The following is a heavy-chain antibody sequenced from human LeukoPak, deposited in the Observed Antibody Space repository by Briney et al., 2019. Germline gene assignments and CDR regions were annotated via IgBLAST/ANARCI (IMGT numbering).Heavy chain of an antibody. CDR1: GYTFTSYD. V-gene: IGHV1-8*01. CDR3: ARGLRIAVAGSGTLGY. D-gene: IGHD6-19*01. CDR2: MNPNSGNT. J-gene: IGHJ4*02. Sequence: GASVKVSRKASGYTFTSYDINWVRQATGQGLEWMGWMNPNSGNTGYAQKFQGRVTMTRNTSISTAYMELSSLRSEDTAVYYCARGLRIAVAGSGTLGYWGRGTLVTVSS.